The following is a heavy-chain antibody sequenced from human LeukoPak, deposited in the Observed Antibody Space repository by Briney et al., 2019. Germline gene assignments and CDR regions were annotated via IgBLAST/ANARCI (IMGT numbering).Heavy chain of an antibody. CDR3: ARDAGVTMIEPPDY. V-gene: IGHV1-3*01. CDR1: GYTFASNA. J-gene: IGHJ4*02. CDR2: INPVNGNT. Sequence: ASVKVSCKASGYTFASNALHWVRQAPGQRVEWMGWINPVNGNTKYSQRFQGRVTITRDTSANIVYMELSSLRSEDTAVYYCARDAGVTMIEPPDYWGQGTLVTVSS. D-gene: IGHD3-22*01.